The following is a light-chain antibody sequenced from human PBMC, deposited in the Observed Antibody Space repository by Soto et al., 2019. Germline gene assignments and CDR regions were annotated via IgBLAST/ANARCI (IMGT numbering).Light chain of an antibody. J-gene: IGLJ1*01. V-gene: IGLV2-8*01. CDR3: SSYAGSNNSYV. CDR2: EVT. CDR1: SSDVGGYTY. Sequence: QSALTQPPSASGSPGQSVTVSCTGTSSDVGGYTYVSWYQQHPGKDPNLMIYEVTKRPSGVPDRFSGSKSGNTASLTVSGLQADDEADYYCSSYAGSNNSYVFGTGTKLTVL.